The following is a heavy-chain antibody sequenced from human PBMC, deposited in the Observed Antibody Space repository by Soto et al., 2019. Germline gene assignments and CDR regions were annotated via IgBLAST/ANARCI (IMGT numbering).Heavy chain of an antibody. Sequence: SETLSLTCAVYGGSFSGYYWSWIRQPPGKGLEWIGEINHSGSTNYNPSLKSRVTISVDTSKNQSSLKLSSVTAADTAVYYCARRSVVAATLYFDYWGQGTLVTVSS. CDR3: ARRSVVAATLYFDY. CDR2: INHSGST. D-gene: IGHD2-15*01. CDR1: GGSFSGYY. J-gene: IGHJ4*02. V-gene: IGHV4-34*01.